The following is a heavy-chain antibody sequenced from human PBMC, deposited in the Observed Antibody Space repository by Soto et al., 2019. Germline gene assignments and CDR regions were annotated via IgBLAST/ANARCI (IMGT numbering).Heavy chain of an antibody. CDR2: INPSGGST. CDR1: GYTFTSYY. Sequence: ASVKVSCKASGYTFTSYYMHWVRQAPGQGLEWMGIINPSGGSTSYEQKFQGRVTMTRDSSTSTVYMELSSLRSEDTAVYYCARGRKNSSGYYYGSWDYWGQGTLVTVSS. D-gene: IGHD3-22*01. V-gene: IGHV1-46*01. J-gene: IGHJ4*02. CDR3: ARGRKNSSGYYYGSWDY.